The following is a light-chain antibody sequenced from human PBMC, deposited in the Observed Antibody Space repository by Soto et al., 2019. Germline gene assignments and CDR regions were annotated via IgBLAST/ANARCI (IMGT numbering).Light chain of an antibody. J-gene: IGLJ1*01. CDR1: SSDVGAYNF. Sequence: QSALTQPASVSGSPGQSITISCTGTSSDVGAYNFVSWHQQHPGKAPKLIIYNVYDRPSGISYRFSGSKSVNTDSLTISGLQGEDEADYYCSSYTISRTYVFGTGTKLTVL. V-gene: IGLV2-14*03. CDR3: SSYTISRTYV. CDR2: NVY.